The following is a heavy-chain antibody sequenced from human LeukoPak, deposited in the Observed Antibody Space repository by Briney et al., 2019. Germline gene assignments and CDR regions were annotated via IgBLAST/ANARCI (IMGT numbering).Heavy chain of an antibody. V-gene: IGHV3-30-3*01. D-gene: IGHD3-9*01. CDR3: AKDPIVPSARESYYDILTGYSPFDY. CDR2: ISYDGSNK. J-gene: IGHJ4*02. CDR1: GFTFSSYA. Sequence: PGGSLRLSCAASGFTFSSYAMHWVRQAPGKGLEWVAVISYDGSNKYYADSVKGRFTISRDNSKNTLYLQMNSLRAEDTAVYYCAKDPIVPSARESYYDILTGYSPFDYWGQGTLVTVSS.